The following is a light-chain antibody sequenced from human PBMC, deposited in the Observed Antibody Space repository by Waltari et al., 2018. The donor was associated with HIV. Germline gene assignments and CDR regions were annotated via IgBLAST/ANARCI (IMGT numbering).Light chain of an antibody. J-gene: IGLJ3*02. CDR3: CSYTSAATWV. V-gene: IGLV2-14*01. CDR2: EVS. Sequence: QSALTQPPSVSGSPPPSITISCTGTNSDTRSYALVSWYQQHPGDAPKLIIYEVSYRPSGVSDRFSGSKSINAASLTISGLQADDEADYYCCSYTSAATWVFGGGTKVTVL. CDR1: NSDTRSYAL.